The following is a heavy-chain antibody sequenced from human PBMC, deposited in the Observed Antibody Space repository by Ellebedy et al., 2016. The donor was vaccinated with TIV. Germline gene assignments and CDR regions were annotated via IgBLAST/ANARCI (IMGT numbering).Heavy chain of an antibody. CDR3: ARDCCNWRHFGY. Sequence: GESLKISCEGSGFTVSSNYMSWVRQAPGKGLEWVSVIYSGGSTYYADSVKGRFTISRDNSKNTLYLQMNSLRAEDTAVYYCARDCCNWRHFGYWGQGTLVTVSS. CDR1: GFTVSSNY. V-gene: IGHV3-66*01. D-gene: IGHD1-1*01. CDR2: IYSGGST. J-gene: IGHJ4*02.